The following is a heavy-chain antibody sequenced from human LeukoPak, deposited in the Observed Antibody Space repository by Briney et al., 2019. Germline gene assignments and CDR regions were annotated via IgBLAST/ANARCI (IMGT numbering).Heavy chain of an antibody. V-gene: IGHV4-39*07. CDR1: GGSISSSAYY. J-gene: IGHJ5*02. D-gene: IGHD3-10*01. CDR2: VYYSGST. CDR3: ARVMVRGVINWFDP. Sequence: PSETLSLTCTVSGGSISSSAYYWDWIRQPPGKGLEWIGSVYYSGSTYYNPSLKSRVTISVDTSKNQFSLNLTSVTAADTAVYYCARVMVRGVINWFDPWGQGTLVTVSS.